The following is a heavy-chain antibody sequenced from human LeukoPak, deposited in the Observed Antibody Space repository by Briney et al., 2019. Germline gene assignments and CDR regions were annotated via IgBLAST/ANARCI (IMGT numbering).Heavy chain of an antibody. CDR1: GGSISSYY. D-gene: IGHD3-3*01. V-gene: IGHV4-59*08. J-gene: IGHJ4*02. Sequence: SETLSLTCTVSGGSISSYYWSWIRQPPGKGLEWIGYIYYSGSTNYNPSLKSRVTISVDTSKNQFSLKLSSVTAADTAVYYCARQADFWSGSGYYFDYWGQGTLVTVSS. CDR2: IYYSGST. CDR3: ARQADFWSGSGYYFDY.